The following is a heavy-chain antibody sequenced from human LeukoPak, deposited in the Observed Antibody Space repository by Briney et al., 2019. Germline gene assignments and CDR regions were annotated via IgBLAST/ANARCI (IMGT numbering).Heavy chain of an antibody. D-gene: IGHD3-10*01. CDR1: GGSISSYY. Sequence: PSETLSLTCTVSGGSISSYYWSWIRQPAGKGLEWIGRIYTSGSTNYNPSLKSRVTMSVDTSKNQFSLKLSSVTAADTAVYYCARALGTYYGSGSYGGSYNRFAPWGQGTLVTVSS. V-gene: IGHV4-4*07. CDR2: IYTSGST. CDR3: ARALGTYYGSGSYGGSYNRFAP. J-gene: IGHJ5*02.